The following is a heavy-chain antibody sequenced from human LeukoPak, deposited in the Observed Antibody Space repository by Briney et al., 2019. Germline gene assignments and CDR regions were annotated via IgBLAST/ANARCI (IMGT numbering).Heavy chain of an antibody. D-gene: IGHD3-3*01. V-gene: IGHV4-59*01. J-gene: IGHJ3*02. CDR1: GGSISSYY. Sequence: SETLSLTCTVSGGSISSYYWSWIRQPPGKGLEWSGYLYYSGSTKYKPSLKSRVTISVDTSKNQFSLKLSSVTAADTAVYYCARGRFLDAFDIWGQGTMVTVSS. CDR3: ARGRFLDAFDI. CDR2: LYYSGST.